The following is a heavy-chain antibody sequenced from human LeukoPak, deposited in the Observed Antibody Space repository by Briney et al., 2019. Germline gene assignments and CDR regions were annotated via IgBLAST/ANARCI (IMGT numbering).Heavy chain of an antibody. CDR2: IYHSGTS. V-gene: IGHV4-38-2*02. J-gene: IGHJ6*03. CDR3: ARVSPRTIGDYYYMDV. Sequence: KASETLSLTCRVTGYSISSAYYWGWIRQAPGKGLEWIGTIYHSGTSNYNPSLKRRVTISLDMSQSQFSLKVTSVTAADTAVYYCARVSPRTIGDYYYMDVWGEGTTVTVSS. D-gene: IGHD4/OR15-4a*01. CDR1: GYSISSAYY.